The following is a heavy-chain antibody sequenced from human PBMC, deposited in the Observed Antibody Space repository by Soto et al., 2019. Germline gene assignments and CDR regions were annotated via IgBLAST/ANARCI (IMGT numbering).Heavy chain of an antibody. Sequence: ASVKVSCKASGYTFTSYYRHWVGQAPGQGLEWMGIINPGNGNTSYAQKFQGRVTITRDTSASTAYMELSSLRSEDTAVYYCARTELDIVATLFDYWGQGTLVTVSS. CDR1: GYTFTSYY. CDR3: ARTELDIVATLFDY. CDR2: INPGNGNT. D-gene: IGHD5-12*01. J-gene: IGHJ4*02. V-gene: IGHV1-46*01.